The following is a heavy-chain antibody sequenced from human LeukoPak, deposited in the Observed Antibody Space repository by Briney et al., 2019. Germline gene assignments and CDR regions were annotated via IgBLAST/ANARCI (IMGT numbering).Heavy chain of an antibody. Sequence: GGSLRLSCAASGFTFSSYGMHWVRQAPGKGLEWVAFIRYDGSNKYYADSVKGRFTISRDNSKNTLYLQMNSLRAEDTAVYYCAKDGDCSGGSCYFGDGYKKSLHRRYYFDYWGQGTLVTVSS. CDR3: AKDGDCSGGSCYFGDGYKKSLHRRYYFDY. CDR2: IRYDGSNK. J-gene: IGHJ4*02. CDR1: GFTFSSYG. V-gene: IGHV3-30*02. D-gene: IGHD2-15*01.